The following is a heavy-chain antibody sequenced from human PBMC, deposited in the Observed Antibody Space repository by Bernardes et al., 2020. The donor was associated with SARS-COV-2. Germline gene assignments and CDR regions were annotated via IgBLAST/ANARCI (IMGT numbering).Heavy chain of an antibody. CDR3: ATNYDIWSGPLGVDV. V-gene: IGHV3-30*03. CDR2: ISYDGSKK. J-gene: IGHJ6*02. Sequence: GGSLRLSCAASGFTFSTYGMHWVRQAPGKGLEWVAVISYDGSKKYYADSVKGRFTISRDDPKNTVSLQMNSLRVEDTAMYYCATNYDIWSGPLGVDVWGQGTTVSVSS. D-gene: IGHD3-3*01. CDR1: GFTFSTYG.